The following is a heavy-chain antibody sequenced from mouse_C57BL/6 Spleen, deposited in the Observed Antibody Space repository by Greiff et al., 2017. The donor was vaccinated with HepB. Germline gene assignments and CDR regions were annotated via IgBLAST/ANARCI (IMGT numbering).Heavy chain of an antibody. CDR2: IWWDDDK. J-gene: IGHJ4*01. CDR1: GFSLSTFGMG. V-gene: IGHV8-8*01. Sequence: QVTLKESGPGILQPSQTLSLTCSFSGFSLSTFGMGVGWIRQPSGKGLEWLAHIWWDDDKYYNPALKSRLTISKDTSKNQVFLKIANVDTADTATYYCARISGYSNYVGYAMDYWGQGTSVTVSS. CDR3: ARISGYSNYVGYAMDY. D-gene: IGHD2-5*01.